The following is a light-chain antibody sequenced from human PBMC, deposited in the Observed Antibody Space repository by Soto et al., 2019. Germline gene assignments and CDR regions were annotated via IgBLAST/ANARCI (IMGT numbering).Light chain of an antibody. CDR3: ISYSSSSTPWV. J-gene: IGLJ3*02. CDR1: TSDVGGHNY. CDR2: EVI. Sequence: QSALTQPASVSGSPGQSITISCTGTTSDVGGHNYVSWYQQYPDKAPKLMVYEVINRPSGVSNCFSGSKSGNTASLTISGLQAEDEADYYCISYSSSSTPWVFGGGTKLTVL. V-gene: IGLV2-14*01.